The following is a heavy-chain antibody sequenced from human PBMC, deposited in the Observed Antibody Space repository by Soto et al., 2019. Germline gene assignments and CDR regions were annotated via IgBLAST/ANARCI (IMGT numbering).Heavy chain of an antibody. CDR1: GGSISSGDYY. V-gene: IGHV4-30-4*01. CDR2: IYYSGST. D-gene: IGHD3-10*01. CDR3: ARYMVRGVIFDY. Sequence: PSETLSLTCTVSGGSISSGDYYWSWIRQPPGKGLEWIGYIYYSGSTYYNPSLKSRVTISVDTSKNQFSLKLSSVTAADTAVYYCARYMVRGVIFDYWGQGTLVTVS. J-gene: IGHJ4*02.